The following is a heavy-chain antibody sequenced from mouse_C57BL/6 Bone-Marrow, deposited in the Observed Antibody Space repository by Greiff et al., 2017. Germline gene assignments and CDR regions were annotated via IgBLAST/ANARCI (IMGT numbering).Heavy chain of an antibody. Sequence: EVQVVESGGGLVQPGGSLKLSCAASGFTFSDYYMYWVRQTPEKRLEWVAYISNGGGSTYYPDTVKGRFTISRDNAKNTLYLQMSRLKSEDTAMYYCARHRRWLLSFDYWGQGTTLTVSS. CDR1: GFTFSDYY. V-gene: IGHV5-12*01. CDR2: ISNGGGST. CDR3: ARHRRWLLSFDY. J-gene: IGHJ2*01. D-gene: IGHD2-3*01.